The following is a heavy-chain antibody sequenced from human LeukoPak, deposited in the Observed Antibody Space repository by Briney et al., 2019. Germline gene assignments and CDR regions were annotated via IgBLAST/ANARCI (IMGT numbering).Heavy chain of an antibody. CDR3: AKERQRLDLRLDV. CDR2: TSYDGRNK. J-gene: IGHJ6*02. V-gene: IGHV3-30*18. CDR1: GFTFNNYG. D-gene: IGHD6-25*01. Sequence: GGSLRLSCAASGFTFNNYGMHWVRQAPGKGLEWVAVTSYDGRNKYYADSVRGRFTISRDNSKNTLYLQMNSLRVGDTAVYYCAKERQRLDLRLDVWGQGTTVTVSS.